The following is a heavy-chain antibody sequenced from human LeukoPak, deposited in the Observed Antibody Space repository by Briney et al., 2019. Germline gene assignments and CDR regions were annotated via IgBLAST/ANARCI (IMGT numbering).Heavy chain of an antibody. CDR1: VGSFSGYY. J-gene: IGHJ4*02. Sequence: SETLSLTCAVYVGSFSGYYWSWIRQPPGKGLEWIGEINHSGSTNYNPSLKSRVTISVDTSKNQFSLKLSSVTAADTAVYYCARGRFKTTVDYWGQGTLVTVSS. V-gene: IGHV4-34*01. CDR3: ARGRFKTTVDY. CDR2: INHSGST. D-gene: IGHD1-1*01.